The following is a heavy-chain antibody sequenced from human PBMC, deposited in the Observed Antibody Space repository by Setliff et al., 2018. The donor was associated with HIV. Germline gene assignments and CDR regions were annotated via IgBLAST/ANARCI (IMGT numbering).Heavy chain of an antibody. CDR2: IDPENPTA. V-gene: IGHV1-69-2*01. Sequence: ASVKVSCKMSGYTFTNHYIHWIQQAPGKGLEWVGLIDPENPTAIYAAKFQGRVTITADTSTDTAYMELSSLRSEDTAIYYCASERSRGNYYYSMDVWGKGTTVTVPS. J-gene: IGHJ6*03. CDR1: GYTFTNHY. CDR3: ASERSRGNYYYSMDV.